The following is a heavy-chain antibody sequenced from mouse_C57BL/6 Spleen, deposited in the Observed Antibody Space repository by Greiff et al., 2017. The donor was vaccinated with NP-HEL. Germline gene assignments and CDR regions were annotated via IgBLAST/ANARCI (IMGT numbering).Heavy chain of an antibody. CDR3: ARGGPLYYGYFDV. CDR1: GYTFTDHT. V-gene: IGHV1-78*01. J-gene: IGHJ1*03. Sequence: VKLVESDAELVKPGASVKISCKVSGYTFTDHTIHWMKQRPEQGLEWIGYIYPRDGSTTYNEKFKGKATLTADKSSSTAYMQLNSLTSEDSAVYFCARGGPLYYGYFDVWGTGTTVTVSS. CDR2: IYPRDGST.